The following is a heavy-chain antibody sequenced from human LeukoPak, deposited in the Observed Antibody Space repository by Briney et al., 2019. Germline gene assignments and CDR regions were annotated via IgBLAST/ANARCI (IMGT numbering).Heavy chain of an antibody. V-gene: IGHV3-23*01. CDR3: AKRGSSETRWYPFDY. J-gene: IGHJ4*02. CDR1: GFIFGKYA. D-gene: IGHD2-15*01. Sequence: QPGGSLRLSCVGSGFIFGKYAMTWVRQAPGKGLEWVSTISGGGDSTWNADSVKGRFTVSGDNSKNTLYLQMSSLRVEDTAVYYCAKRGSSETRWYPFDYWGQGTLVTVSS. CDR2: ISGGGDST.